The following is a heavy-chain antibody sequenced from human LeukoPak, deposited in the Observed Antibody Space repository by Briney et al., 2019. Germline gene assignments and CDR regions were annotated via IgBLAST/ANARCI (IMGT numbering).Heavy chain of an antibody. V-gene: IGHV3-30-3*01. CDR3: ARDQGYYYDSSAPTDAFDI. D-gene: IGHD3-22*01. J-gene: IGHJ3*02. Sequence: GSLRLSCAASGFTFSSYAMHWVRQAPGKGLEWVAVISYDGSNKYYADSVKGRFTISRDNSKNTLYLQMNSLRAEDTAVYYCARDQGYYYDSSAPTDAFDIWGQGTMVTVSS. CDR1: GFTFSSYA. CDR2: ISYDGSNK.